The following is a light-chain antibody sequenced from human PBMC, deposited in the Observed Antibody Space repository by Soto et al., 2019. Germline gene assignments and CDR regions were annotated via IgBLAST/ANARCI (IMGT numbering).Light chain of an antibody. Sequence: EIVMTQSPATLSVSPGAGATLSCGASQSVGSDLVWYRQKPGQAPRLLIYGASNRATGVPDRFSGSGSGTVFTLTISSLHSDDFAVYYCQQYLDWPRTFGQGTKVEIK. CDR1: QSVGSD. J-gene: IGKJ1*01. CDR2: GAS. V-gene: IGKV3-15*01. CDR3: QQYLDWPRT.